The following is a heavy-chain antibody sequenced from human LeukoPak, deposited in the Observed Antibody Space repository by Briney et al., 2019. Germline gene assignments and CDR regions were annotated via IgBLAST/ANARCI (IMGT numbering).Heavy chain of an antibody. V-gene: IGHV1-69*06. J-gene: IGHJ5*02. CDR2: IIPIFGTT. CDR3: ARELGTPSGWFDP. CDR1: GGSFSSYA. Sequence: SVKVSCKASGGSFSSYAISWVRQAPGQGLEWMGGIIPIFGTTNYTQKFQGRVAISADKSTTTAYMELSSLRSEDTAVYYCARELGTPSGWFDPWGQGTLVTVSS. D-gene: IGHD1-14*01.